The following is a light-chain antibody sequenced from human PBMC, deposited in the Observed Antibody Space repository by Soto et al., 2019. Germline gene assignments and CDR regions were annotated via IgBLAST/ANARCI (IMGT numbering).Light chain of an antibody. CDR1: SSDVGGYDS. Sequence: QSALTQPPSASGSPGQSVTISCTGTSSDVGGYDSVSWYQQHPGKVPKLMISEVSKRPSGVPDRFSGSKSGSTASLTVSGLQAEDEADYYCSSYAGNNNYVFGTGTKLTVL. CDR2: EVS. V-gene: IGLV2-8*01. CDR3: SSYAGNNNYV. J-gene: IGLJ1*01.